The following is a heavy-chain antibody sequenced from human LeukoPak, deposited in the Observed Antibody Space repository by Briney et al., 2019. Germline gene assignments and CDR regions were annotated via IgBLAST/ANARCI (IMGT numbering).Heavy chain of an antibody. CDR1: GYSISSGYY. J-gene: IGHJ4*02. CDR2: IYHSGST. Sequence: SETLSLTCAVSGYSISSGYYWGWIRQPPGKGLEWIASIYHSGSTFHNPSLKSRVTISVDTSKNQFSLKLNPVTAADTAMYYCARVGYNSGRYYFDYWGQGTLVTVSS. CDR3: ARVGYNSGRYYFDY. V-gene: IGHV4-38-2*01. D-gene: IGHD6-19*01.